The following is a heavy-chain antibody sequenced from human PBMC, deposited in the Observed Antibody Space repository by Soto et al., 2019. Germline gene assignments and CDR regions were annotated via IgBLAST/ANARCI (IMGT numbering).Heavy chain of an antibody. Sequence: GASVKVSCKASGGTFSSYAISWVRQAPGQGLEWMGGIIPIFGTASYAQKFQGRVTITADESTSTAYMELSSLRSEDTAVYYCARGDIAAAGTYYYYGMDVWGQGTTVTVSS. J-gene: IGHJ6*02. CDR2: IIPIFGTA. V-gene: IGHV1-69*13. D-gene: IGHD6-13*01. CDR3: ARGDIAAAGTYYYYGMDV. CDR1: GGTFSSYA.